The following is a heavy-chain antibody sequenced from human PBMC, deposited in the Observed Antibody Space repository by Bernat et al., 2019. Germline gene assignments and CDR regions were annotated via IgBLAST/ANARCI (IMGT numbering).Heavy chain of an antibody. V-gene: IGHV4-30-2*01. CDR3: ARASGYSYGTRYGMDV. J-gene: IGHJ6*02. CDR1: GGSISSGGYS. D-gene: IGHD5-18*01. CDR2: IYHSGST. Sequence: QLQLQESGSGLVKPSQTLSLTCAVSGGSISSGGYSWSWIRQPPGKGLEWIGYIYHSGSTYYNPSLKIRVTISVDRSKNQFSLKLSSVTAADTAVYYCARASGYSYGTRYGMDVWGQGTTVTVSS.